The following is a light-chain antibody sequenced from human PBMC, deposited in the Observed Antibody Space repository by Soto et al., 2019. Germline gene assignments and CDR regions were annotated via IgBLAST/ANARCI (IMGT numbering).Light chain of an antibody. J-gene: IGKJ2*01. CDR2: RAS. Sequence: AIRMTQSPSSFSASTGDRVTITCRATQGISNYLAWYQQKPGKAPKLLIYRASVLESGVPSRFIGGGSGTNFSLTISYLQSEDFANYYCQQYNSFPQTFGQGTKLEIK. V-gene: IGKV1-8*01. CDR1: QGISNY. CDR3: QQYNSFPQT.